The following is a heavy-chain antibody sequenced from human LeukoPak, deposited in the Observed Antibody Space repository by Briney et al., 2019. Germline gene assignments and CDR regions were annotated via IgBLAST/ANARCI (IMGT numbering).Heavy chain of an antibody. CDR3: AKDFQASPYYFDY. CDR2: INWNSDTI. J-gene: IGHJ4*01. D-gene: IGHD5-12*01. CDR1: GFTFDDYA. Sequence: GRSLRLSCAASGFTFDDYAMHWVRQAPGKGLEWVSGINWNSDTIGYADSVKGRFTISRDNAKNSLYLQMNSLRVEDTALYYCAKDFQASPYYFDYWGHGTLVTVSS. V-gene: IGHV3-9*01.